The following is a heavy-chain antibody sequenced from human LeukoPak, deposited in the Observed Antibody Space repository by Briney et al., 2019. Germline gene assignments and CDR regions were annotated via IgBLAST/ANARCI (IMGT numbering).Heavy chain of an antibody. CDR3: TRDFVLLTSYDVFEN. CDR2: TNANNGDT. Sequence: ASVKVSCKASVYTFTTYGISWVRQAPGQGLEWMGWTNANNGDTHYAQKLQGRITMTTDTSTSTVYMELRSLRSDDTAVYYCTRDFVLLTSYDVFENWGQGTLVTVSS. J-gene: IGHJ4*02. D-gene: IGHD3-3*01. CDR1: VYTFTTYG. V-gene: IGHV1-18*01.